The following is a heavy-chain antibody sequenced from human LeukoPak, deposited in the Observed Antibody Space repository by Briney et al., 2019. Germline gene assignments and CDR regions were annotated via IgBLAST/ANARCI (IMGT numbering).Heavy chain of an antibody. Sequence: SVTLSLTCSVSGASVSDYYCNWIRQPPGKGLEWIGYVYNSGITNYNPSLRSRVTISLDTSKNQFSLKLNSVTAADTAVYYCARVRLSSGYSNWGQGTLVTVSS. CDR2: VYNSGIT. J-gene: IGHJ4*02. CDR1: GASVSDYY. V-gene: IGHV4-59*02. D-gene: IGHD3-22*01. CDR3: ARVRLSSGYSN.